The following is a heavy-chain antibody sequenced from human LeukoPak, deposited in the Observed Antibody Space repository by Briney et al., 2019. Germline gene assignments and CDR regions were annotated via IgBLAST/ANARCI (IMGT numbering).Heavy chain of an antibody. Sequence: PSETLSLTCTVSGGSISGYYWGWIRQPPGKGLEWIGSIYYSGSTYYDPSLKSRVTISVDTSKNQFSLKLSSVTAADTAVYYCARLIIAAAATDNWFDPWGQGTLVTVSS. J-gene: IGHJ5*02. CDR3: ARLIIAAAATDNWFDP. D-gene: IGHD6-13*01. CDR2: IYYSGST. V-gene: IGHV4-39*07. CDR1: GGSISGYY.